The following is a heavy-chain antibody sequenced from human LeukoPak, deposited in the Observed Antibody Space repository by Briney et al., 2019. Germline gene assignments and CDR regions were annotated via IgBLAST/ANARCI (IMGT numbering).Heavy chain of an antibody. CDR3: ARDGYYYDSSGCSDY. J-gene: IGHJ4*02. CDR1: GFPFSSYW. Sequence: GGSLRLSCSVSGFPFSSYWMSWVRQAPGKGLEWVSSISSSSSYIYYADSVKGRFTISRDNAKNSLYLQMNSLRAEDTAVYYCARDGYYYDSSGCSDYWGQGTLVTVSS. D-gene: IGHD3-22*01. V-gene: IGHV3-21*01. CDR2: ISSSSSYI.